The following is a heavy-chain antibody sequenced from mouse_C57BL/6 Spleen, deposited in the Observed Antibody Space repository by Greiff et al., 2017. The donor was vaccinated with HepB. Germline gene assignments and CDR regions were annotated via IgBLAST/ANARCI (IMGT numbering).Heavy chain of an antibody. Sequence: EVQLVESGGGLVKPGGSLKLSCAASGFTFSSYAMSWVRQTPEKRLEWVATISDGGSYTYYPDNVKGRFTISRDNAKNNLYLQMSHLKSEDTAMYYCARDTVVATDYWGQGTTLTVSS. V-gene: IGHV5-4*01. D-gene: IGHD1-1*01. CDR3: ARDTVVATDY. CDR1: GFTFSSYA. J-gene: IGHJ2*01. CDR2: ISDGGSYT.